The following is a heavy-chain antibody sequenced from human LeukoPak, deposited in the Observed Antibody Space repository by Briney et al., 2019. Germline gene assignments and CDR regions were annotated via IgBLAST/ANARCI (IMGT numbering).Heavy chain of an antibody. CDR1: GYTLTSFA. J-gene: IGHJ6*02. Sequence: VASVKVSCKASGYTLTSFAMHWVRQAPGQRLEWMGRLNAANGNSQYSQKFQDRVTITSDSSANTAYMEFSSLRSEDSAVYYCARDGKHIAVPGVRYPMDVWGQGTTVTVS. D-gene: IGHD6-19*01. CDR2: LNAANGNS. CDR3: ARDGKHIAVPGVRYPMDV. V-gene: IGHV1-3*01.